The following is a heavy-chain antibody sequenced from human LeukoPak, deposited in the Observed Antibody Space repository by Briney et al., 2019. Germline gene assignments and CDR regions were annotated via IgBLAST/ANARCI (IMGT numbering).Heavy chain of an antibody. J-gene: IGHJ4*02. CDR2: ISSSSSYI. V-gene: IGHV3-21*01. D-gene: IGHD5-18*01. CDR1: GFTFSSYS. Sequence: GGSLRLSCAASGFTFSSYSMNWVRQAPGKGLEWVSSISSSSSYIYYADSVKGRFTISRDNAKNSLYLQMNSLRAEDTAVYYCARTVQLWPNFDYWGQGTLVIVST. CDR3: ARTVQLWPNFDY.